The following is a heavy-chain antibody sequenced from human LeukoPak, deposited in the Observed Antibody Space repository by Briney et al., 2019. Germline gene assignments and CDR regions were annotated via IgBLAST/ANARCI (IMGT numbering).Heavy chain of an antibody. J-gene: IGHJ2*01. V-gene: IGHV4-61*02. CDR3: ARVVTARLWYFDL. Sequence: SETLSLTCTVSGGSISSGSYYWSWIRQPAGKGLEWIGRIYTSESTNYSPSLKSRVTISVDTSKNQFSLKLSSVTAADTAVYYCARVVTARLWYFDLWGRGTLVTVSS. D-gene: IGHD2-21*02. CDR2: IYTSEST. CDR1: GGSISSGSYY.